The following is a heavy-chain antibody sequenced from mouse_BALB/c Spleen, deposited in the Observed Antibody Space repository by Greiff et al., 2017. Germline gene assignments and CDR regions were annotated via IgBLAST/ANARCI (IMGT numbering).Heavy chain of an antibody. V-gene: IGHV7-3*02. D-gene: IGHD4-1*01. CDR2: IRNKANGYTT. CDR3: ARDWGDY. CDR1: GFTFTDYY. J-gene: IGHJ2*01. Sequence: EVKLVESGGGLVQPGGSLRLSCATSGFTFTDYYMSWVRQPPGKALEWLGFIRNKANGYTTAYSASVKGRFTISRDNSQSILYLQMNTLRAEDSATYYCARDWGDYWGQGTTLTVSS.